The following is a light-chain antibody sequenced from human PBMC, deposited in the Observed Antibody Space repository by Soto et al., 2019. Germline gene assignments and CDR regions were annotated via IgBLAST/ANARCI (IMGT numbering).Light chain of an antibody. Sequence: EVVLTQSPATLSLSPGDRATLSCRASQSVSIDFAWYQQKPGQAPRLLIYDASNRATGIPARFSGSESGTDFTLTISSLEPEDFAVYYCQHRHSFGPGTKVDIK. CDR2: DAS. J-gene: IGKJ3*01. CDR3: QHRHS. V-gene: IGKV3-11*01. CDR1: QSVSID.